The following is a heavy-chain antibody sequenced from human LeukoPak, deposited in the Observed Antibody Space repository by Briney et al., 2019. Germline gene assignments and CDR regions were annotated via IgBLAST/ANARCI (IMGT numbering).Heavy chain of an antibody. Sequence: VASVKVSCKASGYTFTGYYMHWVRQAPGQGLEWMGITNPSGGSTSYAQKFQGRVTMTRDMSTSTVYMELSSLRSEDTAVYYCARDFEFRGADYWGQGTLVTVSS. V-gene: IGHV1-46*01. CDR1: GYTFTGYY. J-gene: IGHJ4*02. D-gene: IGHD3-10*01. CDR3: ARDFEFRGADY. CDR2: TNPSGGST.